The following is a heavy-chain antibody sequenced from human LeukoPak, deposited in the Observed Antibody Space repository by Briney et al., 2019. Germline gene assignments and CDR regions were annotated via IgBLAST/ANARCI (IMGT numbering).Heavy chain of an antibody. CDR3: ARSFPPGYFDY. J-gene: IGHJ4*02. CDR2: ISSSSSYI. D-gene: IGHD3-16*01. CDR1: GFTFSSYS. Sequence: GGSLRLSCAASGFTFSSYSMNWVRQAPGKGLEWVSSISSSSSYIYYADSVKGRFTISRDNAKNSLYLQMSSLRAEDTAVYYCARSFPPGYFDYWGQGTLVTVSS. V-gene: IGHV3-21*01.